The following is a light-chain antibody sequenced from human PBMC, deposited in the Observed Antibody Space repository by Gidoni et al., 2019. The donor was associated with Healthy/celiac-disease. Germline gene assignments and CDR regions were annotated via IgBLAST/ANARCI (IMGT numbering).Light chain of an antibody. CDR3: QQYKNWTLWT. J-gene: IGKJ1*01. CDR2: GAS. CDR1: QSVSSS. Sequence: IVMTQSPATLSVSPGERATLSCRASQSVSSSLAWDQQKPCPAHRLLIYGASTRATGIPARARGSGCGTEFNLTISSLQSEDVAVDYCQQYKNWTLWTFGQGTQVEIK. V-gene: IGKV3-15*01.